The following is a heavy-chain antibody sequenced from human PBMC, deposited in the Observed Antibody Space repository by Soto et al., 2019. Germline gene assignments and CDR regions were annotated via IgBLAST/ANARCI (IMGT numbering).Heavy chain of an antibody. D-gene: IGHD3-10*01. CDR1: GGTFSSYT. CDR3: AREKRVRGVNE. CDR2: IIPILGIA. J-gene: IGHJ4*02. V-gene: IGHV1-69*08. Sequence: QVQLVQSGAEVKKPGSSVKVSCKASGGTFSSYTISWVRQAPGQGLEWMGRIIPILGIANYAQKFQGRVTITADKSTSTAYMELSSLRSEDTAVYYCAREKRVRGVNEWDQGTLVTVSS.